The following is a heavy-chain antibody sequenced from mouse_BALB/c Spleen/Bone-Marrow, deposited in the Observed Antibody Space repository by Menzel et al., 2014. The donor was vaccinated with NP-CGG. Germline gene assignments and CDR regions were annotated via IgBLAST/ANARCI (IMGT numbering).Heavy chain of an antibody. J-gene: IGHJ4*01. Sequence: EVQLQQSGPELVKPGASVKMSCKASGYTFTSYIMHWVKQKPGRGLEWIGYINPYNDGTKYNEKFKGKATLTSDKSSSTAYMELSSLTSEDSAVYYCARRWLPYAMDYWGQGTSVTVSS. D-gene: IGHD2-3*01. CDR3: ARRWLPYAMDY. CDR1: GYTFTSYI. V-gene: IGHV1-14*01. CDR2: INPYNDGT.